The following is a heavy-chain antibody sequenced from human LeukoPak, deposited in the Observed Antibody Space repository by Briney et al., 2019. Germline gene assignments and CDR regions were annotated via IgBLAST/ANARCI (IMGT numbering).Heavy chain of an antibody. V-gene: IGHV3-11*01. CDR2: ISSSGSTI. CDR3: AGNYFDGPFDY. CDR1: GFTFSDYY. J-gene: IGHJ4*02. Sequence: GSLRLSCAASGFTFSDYYMSWIRQAPGKGLEWVSYISSSGSTIYYADSVKGRFTISRDNAKNSLYLQMNGLRAEDTAVYYCAGNYFDGPFDYWGQGTLVTVSS. D-gene: IGHD3-9*01.